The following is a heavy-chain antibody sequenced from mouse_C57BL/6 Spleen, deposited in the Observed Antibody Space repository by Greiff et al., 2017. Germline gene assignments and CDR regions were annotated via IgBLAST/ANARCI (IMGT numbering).Heavy chain of an antibody. Sequence: EVKLVESVAELVRPGASVKLSCTASGFNIKNTYMHWVKQRPEQGLEWIGRIDPANGNTKYAPKFQGKATITADTSSNTAYLQLSSLTSEDTAIYYCASPYYYGSSYLFDYWGQGTTLTVSS. J-gene: IGHJ2*01. CDR3: ASPYYYGSSYLFDY. D-gene: IGHD1-1*01. V-gene: IGHV14-3*01. CDR1: GFNIKNTY. CDR2: IDPANGNT.